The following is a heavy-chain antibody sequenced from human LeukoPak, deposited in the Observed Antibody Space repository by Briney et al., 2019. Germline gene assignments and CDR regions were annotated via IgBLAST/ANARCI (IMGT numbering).Heavy chain of an antibody. V-gene: IGHV3-30*04. J-gene: IGHJ6*02. D-gene: IGHD3-16*01. Sequence: PGGSLRLSCVVSGFPFTYYSTHWVRQAPGKGLEWVALVSNDGSKKNYADSVKGRFTISRDNSKRILYLQMSSLRADDTALYYCARRAASDCLTATCNGGLYFMDVWGQGTTVTVSS. CDR3: ARRAASDCLTATCNGGLYFMDV. CDR2: VSNDGSKK. CDR1: GFPFTYYS.